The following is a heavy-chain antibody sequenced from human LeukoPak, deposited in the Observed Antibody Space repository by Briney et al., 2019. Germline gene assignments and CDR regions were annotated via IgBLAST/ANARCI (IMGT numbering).Heavy chain of an antibody. CDR1: GYTLTELS. J-gene: IGHJ4*02. Sequence: ASVKVSCKVSGYTLTELSMHWVRQAPGKGLEWMGGFDPEDGETIYAQKFQGRVTMTEDTSTDTAYMELSSLRSEDTAVYYCATRLQWLPIPVFDYWGQGTLVTVSS. CDR2: FDPEDGET. V-gene: IGHV1-24*01. CDR3: ATRLQWLPIPVFDY. D-gene: IGHD3-22*01.